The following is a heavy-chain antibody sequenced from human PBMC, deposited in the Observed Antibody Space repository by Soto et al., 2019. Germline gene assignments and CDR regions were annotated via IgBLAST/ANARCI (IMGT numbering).Heavy chain of an antibody. CDR2: ISAYNGNT. Sequence: QVQLVQSGAEVKKPGASVKVSCKASGYTFTSYGISWVRQAPGQGLEWMGWISAYNGNTNYAKKLQGRVTMTTDTSTSEAYTEIRSMRSDDTAVYDCARNVDDCDSSGYCYFDYWGQGTLVTVSS. CDR3: ARNVDDCDSSGYCYFDY. V-gene: IGHV1-18*04. CDR1: GYTFTSYG. D-gene: IGHD3-22*01. J-gene: IGHJ4*02.